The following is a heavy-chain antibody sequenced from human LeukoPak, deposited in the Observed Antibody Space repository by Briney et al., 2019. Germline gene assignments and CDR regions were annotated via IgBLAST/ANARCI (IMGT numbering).Heavy chain of an antibody. CDR1: GFTFSSYA. CDR3: AREAEITRFDY. V-gene: IGHV3-48*03. D-gene: IGHD5-24*01. J-gene: IGHJ4*02. Sequence: GGSLRLSCAASGFTFSSYAMHWVRQAPGKGLEWLSYISSSGNTIFYSDSVKGRFTISRDNAKNSLHLQMNSLRAEDTAVYYCAREAEITRFDYWGQGTLVTVSS. CDR2: ISSSGNTI.